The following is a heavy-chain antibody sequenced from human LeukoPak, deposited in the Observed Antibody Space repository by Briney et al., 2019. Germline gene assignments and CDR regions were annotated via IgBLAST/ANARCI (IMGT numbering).Heavy chain of an antibody. CDR1: GYAITDYF. CDR3: ARDLNDILTGYRLTYDAFDI. V-gene: IGHV1-2*02. Sequence: ASVKVSCKASGYAITDYFLHWVRQAPGQGLEWMGWINPNSGGTIYAQKFQGRVSMTTDTSTSTAYMELRSLRSDDTAVYYCARDLNDILTGYRLTYDAFDIWGQGTMVTVSS. D-gene: IGHD3-9*01. CDR2: INPNSGGT. J-gene: IGHJ3*02.